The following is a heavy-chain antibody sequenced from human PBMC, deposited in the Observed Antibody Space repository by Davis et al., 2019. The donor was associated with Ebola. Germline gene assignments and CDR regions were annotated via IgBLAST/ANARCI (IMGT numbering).Heavy chain of an antibody. D-gene: IGHD1-1*01. CDR3: AKDPTGHGSGNDY. CDR1: GFSFRDYG. Sequence: GESLKISCAASGFSFRDYGMHWVRQAPGKGLDWVAFIRYDGRNTHYVDSVKGRFTVSRDNSKNTMYLQMNNLRLEDTAMYYCAKDPTGHGSGNDYWGQGTLVTVSS. J-gene: IGHJ4*02. V-gene: IGHV3-30*02. CDR2: IRYDGRNT.